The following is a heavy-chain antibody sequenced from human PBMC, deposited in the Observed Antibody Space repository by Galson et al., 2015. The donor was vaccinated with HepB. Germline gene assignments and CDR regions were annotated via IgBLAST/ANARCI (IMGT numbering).Heavy chain of an antibody. CDR2: IYSDGTT. CDR1: GVSIGTYY. D-gene: IGHD4-17*01. V-gene: IGHV4-4*09. CDR3: ASHPNYGDY. Sequence: ETLSLTCTVSGVSIGTYYWSWFRQSPGKRMEWLGYIYSDGTTTYSPSLKSRISISVDTAKRRLSLTVRSVTAADTAVYSCASHPNYGDYWGQGTMVTVSS. J-gene: IGHJ3*01.